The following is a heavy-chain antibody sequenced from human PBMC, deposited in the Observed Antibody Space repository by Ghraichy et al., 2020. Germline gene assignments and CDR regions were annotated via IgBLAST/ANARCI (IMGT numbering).Heavy chain of an antibody. CDR2: IYYSGST. J-gene: IGHJ6*02. Sequence: SETLPLTCTVSGGSISSYYWSWIRQPPGKGLEWIGYIYYSGSTNYNPSLKSRVTISVDTSKNQFSLKLSSVTAADTAVYYCARDISIYYGMDVWGQGTTVTVSS. CDR3: ARDISIYYGMDV. CDR1: GGSISSYY. V-gene: IGHV4-59*01.